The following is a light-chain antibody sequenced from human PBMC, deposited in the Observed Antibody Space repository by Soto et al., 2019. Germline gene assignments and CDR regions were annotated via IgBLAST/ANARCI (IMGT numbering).Light chain of an antibody. J-gene: IGKJ4*01. CDR1: QGIGND. V-gene: IGKV1-6*01. CDR3: LHDHSYPLT. Sequence: AIQMTQSPSSLSVSVGDRVTITCRASQGIGNDVGWYQQKPGKAPKLLIYAASSLQSGVPSRFSGSRSRTDFTLTISSLQPEDFATYSCLHDHSYPLTFGGGTKVEIK. CDR2: AAS.